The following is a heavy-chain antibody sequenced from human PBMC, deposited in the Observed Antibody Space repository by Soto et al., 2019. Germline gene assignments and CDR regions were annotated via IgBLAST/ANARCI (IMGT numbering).Heavy chain of an antibody. CDR3: ARDFGWDNYRNAPHFGY. CDR2: IRDWDNRE. V-gene: IGHV3-23*01. J-gene: IGHJ4*02. CDR1: GFTFSSYE. Sequence: PGGSLRLSCAASGFTFSSYEMNWVRQAPGKGLEWVSSIRDWDNREDYADSVKGRFTISRDNSRNTVYLQMNSLRVEDTAMYYCARDFGWDNYRNAPHFGYWGQGILVTVSS. D-gene: IGHD3-16*02.